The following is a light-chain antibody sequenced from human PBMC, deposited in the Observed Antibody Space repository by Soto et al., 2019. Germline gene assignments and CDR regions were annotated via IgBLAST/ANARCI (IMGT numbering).Light chain of an antibody. Sequence: EIVLTQSPGTLSLSPGERATLSCRASQSVSSNYLAWYQQKAGQAPRLLIYGSSSRATGLPDRFSGSGSGTDFTLAISRLEPEDFAVYFCQQYGSSPGLFTFGPGAKV. CDR3: QQYGSSPGLFT. CDR2: GSS. CDR1: QSVSSNY. J-gene: IGKJ3*01. V-gene: IGKV3-20*01.